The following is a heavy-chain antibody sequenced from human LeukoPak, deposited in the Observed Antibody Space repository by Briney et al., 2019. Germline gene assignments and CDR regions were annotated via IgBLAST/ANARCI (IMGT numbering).Heavy chain of an antibody. CDR1: GFTFSSYA. CDR2: ISYDGSNK. Sequence: PGGSLRLSCAASGFTFSSYAMHWVRQAPGKGLEWVAVISYDGSNKYYADSVKGRFTISRDNSKNTPYLQMNSLRAEDTAVYYCARDSGGSWYGYYFDYWGQGTLVTVSS. D-gene: IGHD6-13*01. V-gene: IGHV3-30-3*01. J-gene: IGHJ4*02. CDR3: ARDSGGSWYGYYFDY.